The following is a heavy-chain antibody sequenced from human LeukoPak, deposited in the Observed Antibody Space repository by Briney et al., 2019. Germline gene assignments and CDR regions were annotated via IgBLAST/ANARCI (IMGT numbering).Heavy chain of an antibody. J-gene: IGHJ4*02. V-gene: IGHV3-23*01. CDR2: ISGSGGST. CDR3: AKGDLPEDIVVVPAALLSNY. D-gene: IGHD2-2*01. Sequence: QSGRSLRLSCAASGFTFSSYAMSWVRQAPGKGLEWVSAISGSGGSTYYADSVKGRFTISRDNSKNTLYLQMNSLRAEDTAVYYCAKGDLPEDIVVVPAALLSNYWGQGTLVTVSS. CDR1: GFTFSSYA.